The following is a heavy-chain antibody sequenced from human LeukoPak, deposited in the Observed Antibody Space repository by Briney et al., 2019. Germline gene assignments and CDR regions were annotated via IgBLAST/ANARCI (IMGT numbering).Heavy chain of an antibody. V-gene: IGHV4-34*01. D-gene: IGHD3-10*01. J-gene: IGHJ4*02. CDR2: INHSGST. CDR1: GGSFSGYY. Sequence: SETLSLTCAVYGGSFSGYYWSWIRQPPGKGLEWIGEINHSGSTNYNPSLKSRVTISVDTSKNQFSLKLSSVTAADTAVYYCASTFMKVRGVAPGFDYWGQGTLVTVSS. CDR3: ASTFMKVRGVAPGFDY.